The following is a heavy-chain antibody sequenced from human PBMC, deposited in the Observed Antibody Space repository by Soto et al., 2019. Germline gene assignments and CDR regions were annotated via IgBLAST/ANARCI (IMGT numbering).Heavy chain of an antibody. CDR3: AKEGYSYVDY. Sequence: PGGSLRLSCAASGFTFRNFVMHWVRQAPGKGLEWVAVISYAGNNIYYADSVKGRFTISRDNSGNTLYLEMSSLRGEDTAVYYCAKEGYSYVDYWGQGTLVTVSS. CDR2: ISYAGNNI. J-gene: IGHJ4*02. D-gene: IGHD5-18*01. V-gene: IGHV3-30*18. CDR1: GFTFRNFV.